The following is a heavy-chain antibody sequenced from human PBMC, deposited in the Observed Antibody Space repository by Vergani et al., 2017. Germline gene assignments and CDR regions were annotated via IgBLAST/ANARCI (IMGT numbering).Heavy chain of an antibody. CDR2: ISSSSSYI. CDR3: AGDRKDYYDSSGSV. V-gene: IGHV3-21*01. D-gene: IGHD3-22*01. J-gene: IGHJ4*02. Sequence: EVQLVESGGGLVKPGGSLRLSCAASGFTFSSYSMNWVRQAPGKGLEWVSSISSSSSYIYYADSVKARFTISRDNAKNSLYLQMNSLRAEDTAVYYCAGDRKDYYDSSGSVWGQGTLVTVSS. CDR1: GFTFSSYS.